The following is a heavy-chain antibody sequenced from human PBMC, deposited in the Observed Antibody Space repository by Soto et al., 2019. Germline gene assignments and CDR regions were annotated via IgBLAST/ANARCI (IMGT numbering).Heavy chain of an antibody. J-gene: IGHJ3*01. CDR3: ARDILSAGPRANDAFDV. CDR2: INPDNGNT. V-gene: IGHV1-3*01. CDR1: GFTFGDKL. Sequence: QVQLVKSGAEVRKPGASVNISGWASGFTFGDKLINWGRHVPLQSLEWMGCINPDNGNTKYSPPFQGRVTISRHTSASIAYVEVTDLTSDDTAVYYCARDILSAGPRANDAFDVWGQGKMVTVSS. D-gene: IGHD2-8*02.